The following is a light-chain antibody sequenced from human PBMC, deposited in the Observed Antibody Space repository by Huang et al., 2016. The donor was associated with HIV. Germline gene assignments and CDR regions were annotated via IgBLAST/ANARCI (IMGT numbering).Light chain of an antibody. CDR1: QSVFTN. V-gene: IGKV3-15*01. CDR3: QQYNNWPPNT. Sequence: EVLMTQSPATLSVSPGERAILSCRASQSVFTNLAGYQQKPGQVPRLLIFGASTRATGIPARFSGSVSGTEFTLTISSLQSEDFAVYYCQQYNNWPPNTFGQGTKLEIK. CDR2: GAS. J-gene: IGKJ2*01.